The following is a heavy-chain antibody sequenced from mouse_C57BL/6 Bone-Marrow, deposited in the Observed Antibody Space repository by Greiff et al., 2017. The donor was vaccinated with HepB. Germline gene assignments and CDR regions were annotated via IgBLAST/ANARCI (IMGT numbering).Heavy chain of an antibody. V-gene: IGHV1-81*01. Sequence: VQLVESGAELARPGASVKLSCKASGYTFTSYGISWVKQRTGQGLEWIGEIYPRNGNTYYNEKFKGKATLTADKSSSTAYMELRSLTSEDSAVYFCARSSSYAMDYWGQGTSVTVSS. J-gene: IGHJ4*01. D-gene: IGHD1-1*01. CDR3: ARSSSYAMDY. CDR1: GYTFTSYG. CDR2: IYPRNGNT.